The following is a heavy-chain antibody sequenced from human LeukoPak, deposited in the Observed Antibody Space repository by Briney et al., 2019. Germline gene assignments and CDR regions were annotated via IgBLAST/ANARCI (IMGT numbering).Heavy chain of an antibody. V-gene: IGHV1-2*02. Sequence: AASVKVSCKASGYTFTGYYMHWVRQAPGQGLEWMGWINPNSGGTNYAQKFQGRVTMTRDTSISTAYMELSRLRSDDTAVYYCARVMPHYYGSGSYSDFDYWGQGTLVTVSS. CDR1: GYTFTGYY. D-gene: IGHD3-10*01. J-gene: IGHJ4*02. CDR3: ARVMPHYYGSGSYSDFDY. CDR2: INPNSGGT.